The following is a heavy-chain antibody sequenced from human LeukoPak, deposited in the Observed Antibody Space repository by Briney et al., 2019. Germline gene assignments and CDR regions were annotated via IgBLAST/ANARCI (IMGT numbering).Heavy chain of an antibody. V-gene: IGHV1-69*13. CDR1: GGTFSSYA. CDR2: IIPIFGTA. D-gene: IGHD2-15*01. J-gene: IGHJ4*02. CDR3: ARMGAAADFDH. Sequence: ASVKVSCKASGGTFSSYAISWVRQAPGQGLEWMGGIIPIFGTANYAQRFQGRVTITADESTSTAYMELSSLRSEDTAVYYCARMGAAADFDHWGQGTLVTVSS.